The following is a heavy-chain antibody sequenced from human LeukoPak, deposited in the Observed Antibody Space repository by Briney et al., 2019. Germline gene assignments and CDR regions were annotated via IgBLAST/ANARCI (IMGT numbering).Heavy chain of an antibody. V-gene: IGHV4-30-4*01. CDR2: IYYSGST. D-gene: IGHD3-3*01. CDR3: ARGHGYYDFWSGYYGAIWFDP. Sequence: NSSEILSLTCTVSGGSISSGDYYWSWIRQPPGKGLEWIGYIYYSGSTYYNPSLKSRVTISVDTSKNQFSLKLSSVTAADTAVYYCARGHGYYDFWSGYYGAIWFDPWGQGTLVTVSS. J-gene: IGHJ5*02. CDR1: GGSISSGDYY.